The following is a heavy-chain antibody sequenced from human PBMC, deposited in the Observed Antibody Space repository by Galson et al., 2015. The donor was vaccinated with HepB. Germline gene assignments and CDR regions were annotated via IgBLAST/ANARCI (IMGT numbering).Heavy chain of an antibody. CDR3: ARVGYYESSGYYYAFEY. CDR1: GYTFTSYY. Sequence: SVKVSCKASGYTFTSYYMHWVRQAPGQGLEWMGWITTYNGNTKYAQKLQGRVTMTTDTSTSTAYMELRSLRSDDTAVYYCARVGYYESSGYYYAFEYWGQGTLVTVSS. D-gene: IGHD3-22*01. J-gene: IGHJ4*02. CDR2: ITTYNGNT. V-gene: IGHV1-18*04.